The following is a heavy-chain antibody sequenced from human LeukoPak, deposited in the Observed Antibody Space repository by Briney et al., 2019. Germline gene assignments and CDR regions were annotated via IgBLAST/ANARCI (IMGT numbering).Heavy chain of an antibody. CDR1: GYTFSSYA. CDR2: ISGSGGST. CDR3: AKERSYDFWSGYARTYYMDV. D-gene: IGHD3-3*01. J-gene: IGHJ6*03. Sequence: GGSLRLSCAASGYTFSSYAMSWVRQAPGKGLEWVSAISGSGGSTYYADSVKGRFTISRDNSKNTLYLQMNSLRAEDTAVYYCAKERSYDFWSGYARTYYMDVWGKGTTVTVSS. V-gene: IGHV3-23*01.